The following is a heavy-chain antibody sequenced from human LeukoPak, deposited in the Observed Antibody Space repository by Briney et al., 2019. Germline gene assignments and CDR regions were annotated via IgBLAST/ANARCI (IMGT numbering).Heavy chain of an antibody. CDR2: INPSGVV. Sequence: SETLSLTCAVDGGFFGYFWTWIRQAPGKGLEWIGEINPSGVVHYSPSLKSRVSISIDTSKNQFSLNLTSVTAADTAVYYCATYCSVTSCHAGLDYWGQGTLVTVSS. CDR3: ATYCSVTSCHAGLDY. CDR1: GGFFGYF. V-gene: IGHV4-34*01. D-gene: IGHD2-2*01. J-gene: IGHJ4*02.